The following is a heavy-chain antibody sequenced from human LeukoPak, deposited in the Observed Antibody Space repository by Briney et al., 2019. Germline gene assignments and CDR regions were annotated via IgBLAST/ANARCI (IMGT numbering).Heavy chain of an antibody. V-gene: IGHV1-2*02. CDR3: AKTSDPRDYFDY. CDR2: INPNSGGT. J-gene: IGHJ4*02. CDR1: GYTFTNSY. Sequence: ASVKVSCKASGYTFTNSYIHWVRQAPGQGLEWMGWINPNSGGTNYAQKFQGRVTMTRDTSISTAYMELSRLRSDDTAVYYCAKTSDPRDYFDYWGQGTLVIVSS.